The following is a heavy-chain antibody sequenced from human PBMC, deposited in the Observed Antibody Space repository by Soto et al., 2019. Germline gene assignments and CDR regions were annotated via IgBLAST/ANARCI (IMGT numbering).Heavy chain of an antibody. V-gene: IGHV4-31*03. CDR2: IYYSGST. J-gene: IGHJ4*02. CDR3: ARALDYYDSSGYWFLIDY. Sequence: SETLSLTCTVSGGSISSGGYYWSWIRQHPGKGLEWIGYIYYSGSTYYNPSLKSRVTISVDTSKNQFSLKLSSVTAADTAVYYCARALDYYDSSGYWFLIDYWGQGTLVTVSS. CDR1: GGSISSGGYY. D-gene: IGHD3-22*01.